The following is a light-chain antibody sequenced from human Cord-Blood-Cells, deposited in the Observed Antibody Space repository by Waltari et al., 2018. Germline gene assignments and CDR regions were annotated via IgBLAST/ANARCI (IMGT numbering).Light chain of an antibody. CDR3: QQYVNLPYT. CDR2: DAS. J-gene: IGKJ2*01. CDR1: QDIRHY. V-gene: IGKV1-33*01. Sequence: DIQMTQSPYSLSASVGDRVTITCQASQDIRHYLNWYQQKPGKAPKLLIYDASNLETGVPSRFSGSGSGTDFTFTISSLQPEDIATYYCQQYVNLPYTFGQGTKLEIK.